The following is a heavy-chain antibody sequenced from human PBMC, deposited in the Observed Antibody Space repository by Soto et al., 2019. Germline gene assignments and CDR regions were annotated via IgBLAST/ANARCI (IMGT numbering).Heavy chain of an antibody. D-gene: IGHD3-10*01. Sequence: QVQLVQSGAEVKKPGSSVKVSCKTSGVSFNNNGIGWVRQAPGHGLEWMGGVSPPFRTSNYARKFQGRISITADAATGTVNMELSSLPSEDTAHYYCARVIYYGSGSYSPYGMDVWGQGTTVTVSS. V-gene: IGHV1-69*01. CDR3: ARVIYYGSGSYSPYGMDV. CDR1: GVSFNNNG. J-gene: IGHJ6*02. CDR2: VSPPFRTS.